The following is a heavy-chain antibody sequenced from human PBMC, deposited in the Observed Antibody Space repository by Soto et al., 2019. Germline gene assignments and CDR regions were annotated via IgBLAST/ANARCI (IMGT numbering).Heavy chain of an antibody. J-gene: IGHJ4*02. Sequence: QVQLVQSGAEVKKPGASVKVSCKASGYTLTSYGISWVRHAPGQGLEWMGWISAYNGNTNYAQKLQGRVTMTTDISTRTAYLERRSLRSDDTAVYYCERDMYGDPGYWGQGTLGTVSS. CDR3: ERDMYGDPGY. V-gene: IGHV1-18*01. CDR2: ISAYNGNT. CDR1: GYTLTSYG. D-gene: IGHD4-17*01.